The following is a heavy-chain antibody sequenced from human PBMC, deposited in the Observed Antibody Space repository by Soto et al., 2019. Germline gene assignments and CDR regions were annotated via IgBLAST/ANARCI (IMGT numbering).Heavy chain of an antibody. CDR3: ARDRWVVHGSGRVYYYGMDV. V-gene: IGHV4-39*02. CDR2: IYYSGST. CDR1: GGSISSSSYY. Sequence: SETLSLTCTVSGGSISSSSYYWGWIRQPPGKGLEWIGSIYYSGSTYYNPSLKSRVTISVDTSKNQFSLKLSSVTAGDTAVYYCARDRWVVHGSGRVYYYGMDVWGQGTTVTVSS. D-gene: IGHD3-10*01. J-gene: IGHJ6*02.